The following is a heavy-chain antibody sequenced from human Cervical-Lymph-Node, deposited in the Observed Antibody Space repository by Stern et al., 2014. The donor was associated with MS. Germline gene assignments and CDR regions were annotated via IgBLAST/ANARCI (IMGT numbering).Heavy chain of an antibody. J-gene: IGHJ4*02. CDR3: ARDNRHYDSSGYYFDY. Sequence: QLVQSGAEVKKPGSSVKVSCKASGGTFSIYAINWVRQAPGQGLEWMGGIIPILGAANYAQKFQGRVTITADETTKTAHMKLSSLRIEDTAVYYCARDNRHYDSSGYYFDYWGQGTLVTVSS. D-gene: IGHD3-22*01. CDR1: GGTFSIYA. CDR2: IIPILGAA. V-gene: IGHV1-69*01.